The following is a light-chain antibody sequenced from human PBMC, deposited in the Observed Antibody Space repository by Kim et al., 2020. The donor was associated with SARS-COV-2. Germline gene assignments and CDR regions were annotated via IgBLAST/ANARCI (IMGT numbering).Light chain of an antibody. CDR2: GAF. Sequence: VSPGERATRSCRASQNVGTFLAWYQQKPGQTPRLLIYGAFTRATHIPARFSGTGSGTDFTLTINGLQSEDFAVYYCQQYSNWPLTFGGGTKVDIK. CDR3: QQYSNWPLT. J-gene: IGKJ4*01. CDR1: QNVGTF. V-gene: IGKV3-15*01.